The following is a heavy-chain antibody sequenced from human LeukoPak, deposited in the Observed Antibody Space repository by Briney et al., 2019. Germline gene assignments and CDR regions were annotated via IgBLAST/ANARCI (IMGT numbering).Heavy chain of an antibody. J-gene: IGHJ4*02. D-gene: IGHD3-3*01. Sequence: ASVKVSCKASGYTFTSYGISWVRQAPGQGLEWMGWISGYNGNTNYAKNLQGRVTMTTDTSTTTAHMELRSLTSDDTAVYYCAKWYYDFWSGAFDYWGQGTLVTVSS. CDR2: ISGYNGNT. CDR1: GYTFTSYG. CDR3: AKWYYDFWSGAFDY. V-gene: IGHV1-18*01.